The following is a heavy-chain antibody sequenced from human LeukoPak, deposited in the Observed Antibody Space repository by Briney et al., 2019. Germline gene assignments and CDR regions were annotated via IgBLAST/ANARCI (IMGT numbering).Heavy chain of an antibody. V-gene: IGHV4-31*03. J-gene: IGHJ3*02. Sequence: SQTLSLTRTVSGGSICSGGYYWSWIRQHAGEGLGSLGYIYYSGSTYYNPSLKSRVTISVVTSKNQFSLKLSSVTAADTAVYYCAARPIVVVPAAENDAFDIWGQGTMVTVSS. CDR3: AARPIVVVPAAENDAFDI. D-gene: IGHD2-2*01. CDR2: IYYSGST. CDR1: GGSICSGGYY.